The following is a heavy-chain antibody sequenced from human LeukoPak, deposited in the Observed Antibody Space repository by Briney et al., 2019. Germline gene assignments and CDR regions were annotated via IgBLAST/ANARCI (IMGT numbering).Heavy chain of an antibody. J-gene: IGHJ4*02. CDR2: ISWNSGTI. D-gene: IGHD6-19*01. CDR1: GFTFDDYA. Sequence: GRSLRLSCAASGFTFDDYAMHWVRQAPGKGLEWVSGISWNSGTIGYADSVKGRFTISRDNANKSLYLQMNSLRAEDMALYYCAKGVSSGWYYFDYWGQGTLVTVSS. V-gene: IGHV3-9*03. CDR3: AKGVSSGWYYFDY.